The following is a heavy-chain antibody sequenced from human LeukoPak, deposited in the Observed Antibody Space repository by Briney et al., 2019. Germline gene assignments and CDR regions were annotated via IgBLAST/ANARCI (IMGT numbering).Heavy chain of an antibody. CDR1: GCSISSYY. Sequence: SETLSLTCTVSGCSISSYYWSWIRQPPGKGLEWIGYIYYSGSTNYNPSLKSRVTISVDTSKNQFSLKLSSVTAADTAVYYCARTRHYYGDYYFDYWGQGTLVTVSS. D-gene: IGHD4-17*01. V-gene: IGHV4-59*01. CDR2: IYYSGST. CDR3: ARTRHYYGDYYFDY. J-gene: IGHJ4*02.